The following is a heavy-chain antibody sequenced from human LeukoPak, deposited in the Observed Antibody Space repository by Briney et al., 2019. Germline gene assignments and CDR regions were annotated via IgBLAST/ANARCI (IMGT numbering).Heavy chain of an antibody. CDR2: IKQDGSEK. V-gene: IGHV3-7*03. CDR1: GFTFSSYW. J-gene: IGHJ5*02. Sequence: SGGSLRLSCAASGFTFSSYWKSWVRQAPEKGQEWVANIKQDGSEKYYVHSVKRRFTLSRDNAKNSLYLQMNSLRAEDTAVYYCARVLRYFDWVRRDWFDPWGQGTLVTVSS. CDR3: ARVLRYFDWVRRDWFDP. D-gene: IGHD3-9*01.